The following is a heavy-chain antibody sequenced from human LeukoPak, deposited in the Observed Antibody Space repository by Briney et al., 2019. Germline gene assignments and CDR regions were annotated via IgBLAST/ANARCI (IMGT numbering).Heavy chain of an antibody. CDR3: ASSSVGATTGIDY. V-gene: IGHV4-39*01. CDR2: IYYSGST. Sequence: SETLSLTCTVSAGSISSSSYYWGWIRQPPGKGLEWIGSIYYSGSTYYNPSLKSRVTISVDTSKKQFSLKLSSVTAADTAVYYCASSSVGATTGIDYWGQGTLVTVSS. J-gene: IGHJ4*02. D-gene: IGHD1-26*01. CDR1: AGSISSSSYY.